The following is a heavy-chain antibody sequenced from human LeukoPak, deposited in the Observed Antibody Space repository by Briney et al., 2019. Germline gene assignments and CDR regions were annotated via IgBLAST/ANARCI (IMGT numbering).Heavy chain of an antibody. CDR2: ISYDGSNK. CDR3: ARGPSGYHNT. Sequence: GGSLRLSCAASGFTFSSYGMHWVRQAPGKGLEWVAVISYDGSNKYYADSVKGRFTISRDNSKNTLYLQMNSLRAEDTAVYYCARGPSGYHNTGGQGTLVTVSP. D-gene: IGHD5-12*01. CDR1: GFTFSSYG. J-gene: IGHJ4*02. V-gene: IGHV3-30*03.